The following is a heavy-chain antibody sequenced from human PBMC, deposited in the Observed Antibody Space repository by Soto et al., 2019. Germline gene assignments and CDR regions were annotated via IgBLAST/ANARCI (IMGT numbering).Heavy chain of an antibody. Sequence: QVQLQESGPGLVKPSQTLSLTCTVSGDSIASGAYYWSWIRHRPGKGLEWIGYIYYSGSTYCNPSLKTRVSISVDTSQNRSSLKLSSLTGADTAVYYCASVDTSITIDSWGPGTLVIVSS. CDR2: IYYSGST. CDR1: GDSIASGAYY. V-gene: IGHV4-31*03. J-gene: IGHJ4*02. CDR3: ASVDTSITIDS. D-gene: IGHD2-21*01.